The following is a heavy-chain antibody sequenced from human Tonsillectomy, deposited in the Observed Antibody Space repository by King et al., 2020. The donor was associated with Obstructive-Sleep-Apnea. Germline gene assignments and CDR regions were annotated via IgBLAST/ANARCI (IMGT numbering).Heavy chain of an antibody. D-gene: IGHD6-19*01. CDR3: ARWEGGYSSGWYLVFDY. J-gene: IGHJ4*02. V-gene: IGHV1-18*04. CDR1: GYTFTSYG. Sequence: QLVQSGAEVKKPGASVKVSCKASGYTFTSYGISWVRQAPGQGLEWMGWISAYNGNTNYAQKLQGRVTMTTDTSSSTAYMELRSLRSDDTAVYYCARWEGGYSSGWYLVFDYWGQGTLVTVSS. CDR2: ISAYNGNT.